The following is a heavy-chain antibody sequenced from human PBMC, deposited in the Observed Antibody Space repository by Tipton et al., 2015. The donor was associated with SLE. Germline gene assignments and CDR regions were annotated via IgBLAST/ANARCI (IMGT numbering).Heavy chain of an antibody. D-gene: IGHD6-13*01. CDR2: IYYSGST. CDR1: GGSISSSRYY. CDR3: ARDLRGSSSNAFDI. J-gene: IGHJ3*02. V-gene: IGHV4-39*07. Sequence: TLSLTCTVSGGSISSSRYYWGWIRQPPGKGLEWIGSIYYSGSTYYNPSLKSRVTISVDTSKNQFSLKLSSVTAADTAVYYCARDLRGSSSNAFDIWGQGTMVTVSS.